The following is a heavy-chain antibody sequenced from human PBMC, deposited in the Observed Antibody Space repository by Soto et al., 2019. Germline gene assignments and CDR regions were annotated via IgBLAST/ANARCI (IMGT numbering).Heavy chain of an antibody. V-gene: IGHV1-3*01. D-gene: IGHD6-13*01. Sequence: ASVKVSCKASGYTFTSYAMHWVRQAPGQRLEWMGWINAGNGNTKYSQKFQGRVTITRDTSASTAYMELSSLRSEDTAVYYCAWTPSSAAAYYYYGMDVWGQGTTVTVSS. CDR1: GYTFTSYA. CDR2: INAGNGNT. J-gene: IGHJ6*02. CDR3: AWTPSSAAAYYYYGMDV.